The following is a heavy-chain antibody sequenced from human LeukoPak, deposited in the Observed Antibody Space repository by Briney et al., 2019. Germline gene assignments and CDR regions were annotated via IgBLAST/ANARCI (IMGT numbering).Heavy chain of an antibody. CDR2: IYWDDDK. J-gene: IGHJ4*02. CDR3: AHSRAYYYGSGSYFPKTLDY. CDR1: GLSLSTSGVG. D-gene: IGHD3-10*01. V-gene: IGHV2-5*02. Sequence: SGPTLVKPTQTLTLTRTFSGLSLSTSGVGGAWIRRPPGKALEWLALIYWDDDKRYSPSLKSRPTLTKDTSKKQVVLTMTDMDPVDTATYYCAHSRAYYYGSGSYFPKTLDYWGQGPLVTVSS.